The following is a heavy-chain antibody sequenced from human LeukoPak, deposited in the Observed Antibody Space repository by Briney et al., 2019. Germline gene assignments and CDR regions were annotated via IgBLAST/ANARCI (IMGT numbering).Heavy chain of an antibody. V-gene: IGHV4-59*01. CDR2: IYYSAST. CDR1: GVSISSYY. J-gene: IGHJ4*02. Sequence: KPSETLSLTCTVSGVSISSYYWSWIRQPPGQGLEWIGYIYYSASTDYNPSLKSRVTISVDTSKNQFSLKLNSVTAADTAVYYCASTRYYPDSTGYYPVPFFDYWGQGALVTVSS. CDR3: ASTRYYPDSTGYYPVPFFDY. D-gene: IGHD3-22*01.